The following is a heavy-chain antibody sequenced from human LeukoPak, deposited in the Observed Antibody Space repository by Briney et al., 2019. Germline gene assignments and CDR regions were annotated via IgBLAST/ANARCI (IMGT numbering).Heavy chain of an antibody. D-gene: IGHD3-10*01. CDR1: GFTVSSNY. CDR2: IGQGERQM. CDR3: AGSYLKH. V-gene: IGHV3-7*01. J-gene: IGHJ1*01. Sequence: GGSLRLSCAASGFTVSSNYMSWVRQAPGKGLEWVANIGQGERQMNYADSVKGRFSISRDNARNSLFLQLNSLRAEDTAVYYRAGSYLKHWGQGTLVTVSS.